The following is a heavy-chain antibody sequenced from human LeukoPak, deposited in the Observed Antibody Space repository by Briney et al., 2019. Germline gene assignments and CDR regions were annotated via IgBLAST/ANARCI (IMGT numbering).Heavy chain of an antibody. CDR2: IYPRESET. Sequence: GESLKISCKASGYDFTKYWIGWVRQMPGKGPEWMGIIYPRESETKYSPSFQGQVTISADKSITTAYLLWSSLKASDSAMYYCARQTSAWYEDNWFDSWGQGTLVTVSS. CDR3: ARQTSAWYEDNWFDS. J-gene: IGHJ5*01. D-gene: IGHD6-19*01. V-gene: IGHV5-51*01. CDR1: GYDFTKYW.